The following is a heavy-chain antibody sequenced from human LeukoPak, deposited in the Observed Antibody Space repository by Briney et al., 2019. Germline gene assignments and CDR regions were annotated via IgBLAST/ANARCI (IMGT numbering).Heavy chain of an antibody. J-gene: IGHJ5*02. Sequence: GGSLRLSCAASGFTFSSYEMNWVRQAPGKGLEWVSYISSSGSTIYYADSVKGRFTISRDNAKNSLYLQMNSLRAEDTAVYYCAKDRGRGAPGNWFDPGGEGTLVTVSS. CDR1: GFTFSSYE. V-gene: IGHV3-48*03. D-gene: IGHD6-25*01. CDR3: AKDRGRGAPGNWFDP. CDR2: ISSSGSTI.